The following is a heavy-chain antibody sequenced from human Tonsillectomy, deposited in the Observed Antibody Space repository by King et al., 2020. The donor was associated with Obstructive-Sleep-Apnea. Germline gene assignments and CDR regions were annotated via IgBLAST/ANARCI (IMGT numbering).Heavy chain of an antibody. CDR1: GFTFDDYA. V-gene: IGHV3-9*01. Sequence: VQLVESGGGLVQPGRSLRLSCAASGFTFDDYAMHWVRQAPGKGLEWVSDISWNSGSLVYADSVKGRFTISRDNAKNSLFLQMNSLRPEDTALYYFAKASAAVAGLGYFDLWGRGTLVTVSS. D-gene: IGHD6-19*01. J-gene: IGHJ2*01. CDR2: ISWNSGSL. CDR3: AKASAAVAGLGYFDL.